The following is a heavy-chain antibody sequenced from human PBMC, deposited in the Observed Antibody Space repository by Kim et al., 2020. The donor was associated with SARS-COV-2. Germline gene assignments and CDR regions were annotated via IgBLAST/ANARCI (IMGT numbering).Heavy chain of an antibody. CDR1: GFTFSSVA. V-gene: IGHV3-64D*09. CDR2: ICGNGRKT. Sequence: GGSLRLSCSASGFTFSSVAMHWVRQAPGKGLEYVSLICGNGRKTYYVDSVKDRFTISRDNSKNTLFLQMNSLRTEDTAVYYCVKSLTDWGQGTLVIVSS. J-gene: IGHJ4*02. D-gene: IGHD7-27*01. CDR3: VKSLTD.